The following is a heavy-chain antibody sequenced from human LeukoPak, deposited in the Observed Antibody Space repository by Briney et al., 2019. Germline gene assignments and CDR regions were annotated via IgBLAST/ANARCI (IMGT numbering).Heavy chain of an antibody. D-gene: IGHD6-19*01. J-gene: IGHJ4*02. CDR3: ARHQWLGPFDS. Sequence: SETLSLTCTVFGGSISSSSHYWGWIRQPPGEGLEWIGSIYFSGSTYYSPSLKSRVTLSVDPSTNQFSLKLSSVTAADTAVYFCARHQWLGPFDSWGQGTLVTVSS. V-gene: IGHV4-39*01. CDR2: IYFSGST. CDR1: GGSISSSSHY.